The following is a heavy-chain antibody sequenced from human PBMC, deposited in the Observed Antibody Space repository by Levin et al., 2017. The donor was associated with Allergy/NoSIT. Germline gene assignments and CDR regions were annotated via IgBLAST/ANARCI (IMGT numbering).Heavy chain of an antibody. Sequence: PVASVKVSCKASGYTFTSYYMHWVRQAPGQGLEWMGIINPSGGSTSYAQKFQGRVTMTRDTSTSTVYMELSSLRSEDTAVYYCARVLGYCSGGSCSGGFWLGYWGQGTLVTVSS. J-gene: IGHJ4*02. V-gene: IGHV1-46*01. CDR2: INPSGGST. D-gene: IGHD2-15*01. CDR1: GYTFTSYY. CDR3: ARVLGYCSGGSCSGGFWLGY.